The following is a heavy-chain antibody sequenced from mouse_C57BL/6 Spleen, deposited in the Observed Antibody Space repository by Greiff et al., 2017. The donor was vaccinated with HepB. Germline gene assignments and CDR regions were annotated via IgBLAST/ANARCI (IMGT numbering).Heavy chain of an antibody. CDR1: GYAFSSYW. CDR2: IYPGDGDT. Sequence: VKLQESGAELVKPGASVKISCKASGYAFSSYWMNWVKQRPGKGLEWIGQIYPGDGDTNYNGKFKGKATLTADKSSSTAYMQLSSLTSEDSAVYFCARERSSEAYAMDYWGQGTSVTVSS. J-gene: IGHJ4*01. CDR3: ARERSSEAYAMDY. D-gene: IGHD1-1*01. V-gene: IGHV1-80*01.